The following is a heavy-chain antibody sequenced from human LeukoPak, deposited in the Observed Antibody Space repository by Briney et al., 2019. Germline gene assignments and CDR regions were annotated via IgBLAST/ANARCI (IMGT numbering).Heavy chain of an antibody. D-gene: IGHD1-14*01. CDR1: GFTFSSYG. J-gene: IGHJ4*02. CDR3: AKDLDNVPGDY. CDR2: ISYDGSNK. V-gene: IGHV3-30*18. Sequence: GRSLRLSCAASGFTFSSYGMHWVRQAPGKGLEWVAVISYDGSNKYYADSVKGRFTISRDNSKNTLYLQMNSLRAEDTAVYYCAKDLDNVPGDYWGQGTLVTVSS.